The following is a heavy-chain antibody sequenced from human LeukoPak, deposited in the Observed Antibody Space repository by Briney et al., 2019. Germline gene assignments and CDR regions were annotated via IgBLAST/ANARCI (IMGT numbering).Heavy chain of an antibody. D-gene: IGHD3-22*01. V-gene: IGHV2-5*02. Sequence: SGPTLVNPTQTLTLTCTFSGFSLSTSGVGVGWIRQPPGKALEWLALIYWDDDKRYSPSLESRLTITKDTSKNQVVLTMTNMDPVDTATYYCAHTYYDSSGYLLGVDYWGQGTLVTVSS. CDR1: GFSLSTSGVG. J-gene: IGHJ4*02. CDR3: AHTYYDSSGYLLGVDY. CDR2: IYWDDDK.